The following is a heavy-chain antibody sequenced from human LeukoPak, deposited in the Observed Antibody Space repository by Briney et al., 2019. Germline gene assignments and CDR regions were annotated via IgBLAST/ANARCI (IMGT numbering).Heavy chain of an antibody. V-gene: IGHV4-59*08. CDR2: IYYSGST. CDR3: ARLELENPFVLNLWFGEFGPFDP. Sequence: SETLPLTCTVSGGSISSYYWSWIRQPPGKGLEWIGYIYYSGSTNYNPSLKSRVTISVDTSKNQFSLKLSSVTAADTAVYYCARLELENPFVLNLWFGEFGPFDPWGQGTLVTVSS. CDR1: GGSISSYY. J-gene: IGHJ5*02. D-gene: IGHD3-10*01.